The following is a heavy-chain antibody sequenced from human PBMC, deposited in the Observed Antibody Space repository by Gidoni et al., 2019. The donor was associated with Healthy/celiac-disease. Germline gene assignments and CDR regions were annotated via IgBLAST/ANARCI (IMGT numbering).Heavy chain of an antibody. CDR3: ASKMSYDFWSGYDLDY. V-gene: IGHV4-34*01. D-gene: IGHD3-3*01. Sequence: QVQLQQWGAGLWKPSEALSLTCAVYGGSFSGYYGSWIRQPPGKGLEWSGEINHSGGTNYDPSLKSRVTISVDTSTNQFSLKLSSVTAADSAVYYCASKMSYDFWSGYDLDYWGQGTLVTVSS. CDR1: GGSFSGYY. J-gene: IGHJ4*02. CDR2: INHSGGT.